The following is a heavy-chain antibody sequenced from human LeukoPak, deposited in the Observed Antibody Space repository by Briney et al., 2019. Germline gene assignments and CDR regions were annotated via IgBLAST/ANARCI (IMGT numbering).Heavy chain of an antibody. CDR3: VRDFHCSDGSCPLFDY. J-gene: IGHJ4*02. V-gene: IGHV3-23*01. D-gene: IGHD2-15*01. CDR1: GFTFRSYA. CDR2: TNEPGVYT. Sequence: GGSPRLSCTASGFTFRSYAMSWVRQAPGKGLDWVSGTNEPGVYTYYADSVKGRFTVSRDNSENTLYLQMNSLRVEDTAVYYCVRDFHCSDGSCPLFDYWGQGTLVTVSS.